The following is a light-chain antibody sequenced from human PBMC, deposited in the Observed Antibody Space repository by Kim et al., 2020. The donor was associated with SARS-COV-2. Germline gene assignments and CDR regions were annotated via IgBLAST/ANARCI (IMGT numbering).Light chain of an antibody. V-gene: IGKV1-5*03. J-gene: IGKJ1*01. CDR2: KAS. CDR1: QSISSW. CDR3: QQYNSYPWT. Sequence: DIQMTQSPSTLSASVGDRVTITCRASQSISSWLAWYQQKPGKTPNLLIYKASSLETRVPSRFSGSESGTEFTLTISSLQPDDFATYYCQQYNSYPWTFGQGTKVDIK.